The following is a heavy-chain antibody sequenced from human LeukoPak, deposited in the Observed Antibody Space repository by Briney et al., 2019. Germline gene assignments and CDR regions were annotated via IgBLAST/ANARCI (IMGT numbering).Heavy chain of an antibody. CDR3: ARLGYYDSSGYNWIDP. CDR2: IHYSGIS. Sequence: TLSLTFAVSGGSHINRKWWRRGRPRPGKGLEWGGEIHYSGISNYNPSLKSRVSISVHKSKNQFSLKLSSVTAADTAVYYCARLGYYDSSGYNWIDPWGQGALVTVSS. J-gene: IGHJ5*02. V-gene: IGHV4-4*02. D-gene: IGHD3-22*01. CDR1: GGSHINRKW.